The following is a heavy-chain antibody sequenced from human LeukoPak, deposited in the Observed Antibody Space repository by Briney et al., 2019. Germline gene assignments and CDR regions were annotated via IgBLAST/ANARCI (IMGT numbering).Heavy chain of an antibody. CDR2: IYYSGST. J-gene: IGHJ4*02. V-gene: IGHV4-59*08. Sequence: SETLSLTCTVSGGSISSYYWSWIRQPPGKGLEWIGYIYYSGSTNYNPSLKSRVTISVDTSKNQFSLKLSSVTAADTAVYYCARNSVYVDYWGQGTLVTVSS. CDR1: GGSISSYY. CDR3: ARNSVYVDY. D-gene: IGHD5/OR15-5a*01.